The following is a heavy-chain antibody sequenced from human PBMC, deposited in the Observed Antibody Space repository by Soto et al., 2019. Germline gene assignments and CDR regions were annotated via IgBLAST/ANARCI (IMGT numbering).Heavy chain of an antibody. J-gene: IGHJ3*01. D-gene: IGHD3-22*01. V-gene: IGHV3-21*06. CDR3: AKVVDRSGYSRPAFDF. CDR2: ISGDSNYI. CDR1: GFNFGPYS. Sequence: LRLSCVASGFNFGPYSMNWVRQTPGKGLEWVSYISGDSNYIYYADSVKGRFTISRDNAKNSLYLQMNSPRAEDTALYYCAKVVDRSGYSRPAFDFWGQGTMVTVSS.